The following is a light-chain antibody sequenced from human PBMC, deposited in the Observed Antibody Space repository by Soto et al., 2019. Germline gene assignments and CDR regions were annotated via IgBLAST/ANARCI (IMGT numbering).Light chain of an antibody. J-gene: IGLJ2*01. CDR1: NIGSKS. CDR3: HVWDSSRDHVV. V-gene: IGLV3-21*04. CDR2: HDS. Sequence: SYELTQPPSVSVAPGKTAKITCWGNNIGSKSVHWYQQKPGQAPVLVIYHDSARPSGIPERFSGSNSGNTATLTISRVEAGDEADYYCHVWDSSRDHVVFGGGTQLTVL.